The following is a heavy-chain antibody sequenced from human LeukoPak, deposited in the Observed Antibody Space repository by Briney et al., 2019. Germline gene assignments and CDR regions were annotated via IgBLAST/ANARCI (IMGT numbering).Heavy chain of an antibody. CDR2: IYTSGST. CDR1: GGSISSGSYY. V-gene: IGHV4-61*02. CDR3: ARDLGERGLSGAFDP. D-gene: IGHD3-16*01. Sequence: SETLSLTCTVSGGSISSGSYYWSWIRQPAGKGLEWIGRIYTSGSTNYNPSLKSRVTISVDTSKNQFSLKLSSVTAADTAVYYCARDLGERGLSGAFDPWGQGTLVTVSS. J-gene: IGHJ5*02.